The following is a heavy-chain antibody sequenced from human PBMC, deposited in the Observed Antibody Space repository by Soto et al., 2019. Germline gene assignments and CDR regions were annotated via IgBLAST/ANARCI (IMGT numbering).Heavy chain of an antibody. D-gene: IGHD3-10*01. CDR3: AKGRRYYYGSGSYNFDYNFDY. V-gene: IGHV3-23*01. Sequence: LRLSYRASGFTFSRHAITWVRQAPGKGLEWVSGLSDSGGTTYYADSVKGRFTISRDNSKNTLYLQMNSLRAEDTTLYYCAKGRRYYYGSGSYNFDYNFDYWGQGTQVTVSS. CDR2: LSDSGGTT. J-gene: IGHJ4*02. CDR1: GFTFSRHA.